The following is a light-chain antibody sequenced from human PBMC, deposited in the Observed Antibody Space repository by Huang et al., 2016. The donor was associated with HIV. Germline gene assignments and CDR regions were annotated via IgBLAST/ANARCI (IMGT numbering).Light chain of an antibody. CDR1: QTVLYSLNKKNY. CDR2: WAT. CDR3: LQYYSVPQT. V-gene: IGKV4-1*01. J-gene: IGKJ1*01. Sequence: DIVMTQSPDSLAVSRGERATINCKSSQTVLYSLNKKNYLAWFQQKTGRPPKLLIYWATTRESGVPDRFSGSGSGTDFTLTINNLQAEDVAVYFCLQYYSVPQTFGHGTKVEIK.